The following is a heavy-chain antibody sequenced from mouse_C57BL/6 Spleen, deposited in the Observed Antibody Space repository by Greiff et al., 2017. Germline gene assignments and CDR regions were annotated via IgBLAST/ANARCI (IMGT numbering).Heavy chain of an antibody. CDR3: TRGGFAY. Sequence: QVQLQQSGAELVRPGASVTLSCKASGYTFTDYEMHWVKQTPVHGLEWIGAIDPATGGTAYNQKFKGKAILTADTSSSTASMELRSLTSEDSAVYYCTRGGFAYWGQGTLVTVSA. CDR1: GYTFTDYE. V-gene: IGHV1-15*01. J-gene: IGHJ3*01. CDR2: IDPATGGT.